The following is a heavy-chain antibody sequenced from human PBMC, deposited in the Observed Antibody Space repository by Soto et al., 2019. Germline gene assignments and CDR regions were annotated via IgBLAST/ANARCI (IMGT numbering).Heavy chain of an antibody. CDR3: AREGSYSAYNFAHGIQLWSFDF. V-gene: IGHV4-4*07. CDR2: IFSSGST. Sequence: PSETLSLTCTVSGGSINTFYWSWVRQPAGKGQEWIGRIFSSGSTSFNPSLESRVAMSVDTSKNHFSLNLSSVTAADMAVYYCAREGSYSAYNFAHGIQLWSFDFWGQGALVTVSS. D-gene: IGHD5-12*01. CDR1: GGSINTFY. J-gene: IGHJ4*02.